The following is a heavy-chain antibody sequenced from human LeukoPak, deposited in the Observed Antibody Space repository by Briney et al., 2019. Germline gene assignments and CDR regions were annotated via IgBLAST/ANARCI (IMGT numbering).Heavy chain of an antibody. Sequence: ASVKVPCKASGYTFTGYYMHWVRQAPGQGLEWMGWINPNSGGTNYAQKFQGWVTMTRDTSISTAYMELSRLRSDDTAVYYCARGGSTVTTFYYYGMDVWGKGTTVTVSS. V-gene: IGHV1-2*04. J-gene: IGHJ6*04. CDR3: ARGGSTVTTFYYYGMDV. CDR2: INPNSGGT. D-gene: IGHD4-17*01. CDR1: GYTFTGYY.